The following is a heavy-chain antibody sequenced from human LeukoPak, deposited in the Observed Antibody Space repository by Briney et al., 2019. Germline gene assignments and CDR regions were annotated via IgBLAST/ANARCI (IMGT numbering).Heavy chain of an antibody. CDR1: GGSFSGYY. D-gene: IGHD2-2*01. V-gene: IGHV4-34*01. CDR2: INHSGST. J-gene: IGHJ6*03. CDR3: ARTISCSSTSCYWYYYYYMDV. Sequence: NPSETLSLTCAVYGGSFSGYYWSWIRQPPGRGLEWIGEINHSGSTNYNPSLKSRVTISVDTSKNQFSLKLSSVTAADTAVYYCARTISCSSTSCYWYYYYYMDVWGKGTTVTVSS.